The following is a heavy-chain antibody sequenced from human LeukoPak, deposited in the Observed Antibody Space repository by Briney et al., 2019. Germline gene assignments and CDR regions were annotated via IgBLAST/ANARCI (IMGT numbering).Heavy chain of an antibody. V-gene: IGHV4-30-2*01. Sequence: PSETLSLTCAVSGVSISSGGYSWSWIRQPPGKGLEWIGYIYHSGSTYYNPSLKSRVTISVDRSKNQFSLKLSSVTAADTAVYYCARVTMVRGVHPWGQGTLVTVSS. J-gene: IGHJ5*02. CDR2: IYHSGST. CDR3: ARVTMVRGVHP. D-gene: IGHD3-10*01. CDR1: GVSISSGGYS.